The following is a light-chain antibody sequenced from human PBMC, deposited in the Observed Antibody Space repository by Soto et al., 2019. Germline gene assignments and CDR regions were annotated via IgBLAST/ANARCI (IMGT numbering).Light chain of an antibody. Sequence: EIVMTQSPSTLSVSPGERATLSCRASQSFSSNLAWYQQKPGQAPRLLIYGASTRATGIPASFTGSGSGTEFTLTISSLQYEDFAVYYCQQYNNWHPITFGQGTRLEIK. J-gene: IGKJ5*01. V-gene: IGKV3-15*01. CDR3: QQYNNWHPIT. CDR1: QSFSSN. CDR2: GAS.